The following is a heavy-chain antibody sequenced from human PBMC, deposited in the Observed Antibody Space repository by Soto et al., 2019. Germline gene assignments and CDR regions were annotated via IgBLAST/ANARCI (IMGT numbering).Heavy chain of an antibody. CDR2: KSYDGRNK. CDR3: ARVAAAGTFNVYYGMDV. D-gene: IGHD6-13*01. Sequence: GGSLRLSCAASGFTFSSYAMHWVRQAPGKGLKWVAVKSYDGRNKYYANSVKGRFTISRDNSKNTLYLQMNSLRAEDTAVYYCARVAAAGTFNVYYGMDVWGQGTTVTVSS. J-gene: IGHJ6*02. V-gene: IGHV3-30*04. CDR1: GFTFSSYA.